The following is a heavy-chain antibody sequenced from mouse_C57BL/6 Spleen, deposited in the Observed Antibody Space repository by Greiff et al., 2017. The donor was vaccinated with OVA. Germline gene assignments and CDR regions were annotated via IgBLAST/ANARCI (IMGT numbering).Heavy chain of an antibody. D-gene: IGHD2-1*01. V-gene: IGHV14-1*01. CDR3: TPIYYGNYGDFDY. CDR1: GFNIKDYY. Sequence: VQLQQSGAELVRPGASVKLSCTASGFNIKDYYMHWVKQRPEQGLEWIGRIDPEDGDTEYAPKFQGKATMTADTSSNTAYLQLSSLTSEDTAVYYCTPIYYGNYGDFDYWGQGTTLTVSS. J-gene: IGHJ2*01. CDR2: IDPEDGDT.